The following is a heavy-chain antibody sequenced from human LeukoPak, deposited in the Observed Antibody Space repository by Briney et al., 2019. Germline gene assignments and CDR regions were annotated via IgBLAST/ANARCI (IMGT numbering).Heavy chain of an antibody. CDR3: ARGVVVPAAPYWFDP. D-gene: IGHD2-2*01. CDR1: GGSISSGSYY. J-gene: IGHJ5*02. Sequence: SQTLSLTCTVSGGSISSGSYYWSWIRQPAGKGLEWIGRIYTSGSTNYNPSLKSRVTISVDTSKNQFSLKLSSVTAADTAVYYCARGVVVPAAPYWFDPWGQGTLVTVSS. CDR2: IYTSGST. V-gene: IGHV4-61*02.